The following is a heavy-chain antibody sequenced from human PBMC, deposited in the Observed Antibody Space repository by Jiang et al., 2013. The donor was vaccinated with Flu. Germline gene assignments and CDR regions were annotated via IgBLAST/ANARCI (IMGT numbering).Heavy chain of an antibody. V-gene: IGHV5-51*01. CDR2: IYPGDSDT. Sequence: GAEVKKPGESLKISCKGSGYSFTSYWIGWVRQMPGKGLEWMGIIYPGDSDTRYSPSFQGQVTISADKSISTAYLQWSSLKASDTAMYYCARHVTGWWDRLNWYFDLWGRGTLVTVSS. CDR1: GYSFTSYW. CDR3: ARHVTGWWDRLNWYFDL. D-gene: IGHD3-9*01. J-gene: IGHJ2*01.